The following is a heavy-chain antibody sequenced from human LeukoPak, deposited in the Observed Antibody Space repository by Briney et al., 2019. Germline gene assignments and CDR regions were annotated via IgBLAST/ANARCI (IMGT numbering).Heavy chain of an antibody. CDR3: ANSPLPTIAPNWFDP. CDR1: GFTFSSYA. V-gene: IGHV3-23*01. J-gene: IGHJ5*02. D-gene: IGHD6-13*01. CDR2: ISGSGGST. Sequence: GGSLRLSGAASGFTFSSYAMSWVRQAPGKGLEWVSAISGSGGSTYYADSVKGRFTISRDNSKNTLYLQMNSLRAEDTAVYYCANSPLPTIAPNWFDPWGQGTLVTVSS.